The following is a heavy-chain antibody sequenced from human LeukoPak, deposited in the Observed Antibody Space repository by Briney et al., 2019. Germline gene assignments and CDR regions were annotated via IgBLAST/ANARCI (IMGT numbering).Heavy chain of an antibody. J-gene: IGHJ4*02. CDR3: ARDKIQEYQLLSPFDY. D-gene: IGHD2-2*01. V-gene: IGHV3-21*01. Sequence: GGSLRLSCAASGFTFSSYSMNWVRQAPGKGLEWVSSISSSSSYIYYADSVKGRFTISRDNAKNSLYLQMNSLRAEDTAVYYCARDKIQEYQLLSPFDYWGQGTRVTVSS. CDR1: GFTFSSYS. CDR2: ISSSSSYI.